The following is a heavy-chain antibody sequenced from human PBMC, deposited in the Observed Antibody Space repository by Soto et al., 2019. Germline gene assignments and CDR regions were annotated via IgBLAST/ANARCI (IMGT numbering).Heavy chain of an antibody. CDR1: GFSLSTRGVG. Sequence: KESGPTLVKPTQTLTLTCTFSGFSLSTRGVGVGWIRQPPGKALEWLALIYWNDDKRYSPSLKRRLTITNDTSKNQVVLTMTNMDPVDTATYYCAHTRDELKYSSSLITGFDYWGQGTLVTVSS. D-gene: IGHD6-6*01. V-gene: IGHV2-5*01. CDR2: IYWNDDK. CDR3: AHTRDELKYSSSLITGFDY. J-gene: IGHJ4*02.